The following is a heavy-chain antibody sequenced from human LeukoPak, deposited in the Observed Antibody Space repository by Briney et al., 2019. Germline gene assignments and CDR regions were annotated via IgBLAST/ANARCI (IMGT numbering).Heavy chain of an antibody. Sequence: GGSLRLSCAASGFTFSSYGMSWVRQAPGKGLEWVSAISGSGGSTYYADSVKGRFTISRDNSKNTLYLQMNSLGAEDTAVYYCAKDSPLDYDSSGYYPLNWFDPWGQGTLVTVSS. V-gene: IGHV3-23*01. CDR2: ISGSGGST. CDR1: GFTFSSYG. D-gene: IGHD3-22*01. J-gene: IGHJ5*02. CDR3: AKDSPLDYDSSGYYPLNWFDP.